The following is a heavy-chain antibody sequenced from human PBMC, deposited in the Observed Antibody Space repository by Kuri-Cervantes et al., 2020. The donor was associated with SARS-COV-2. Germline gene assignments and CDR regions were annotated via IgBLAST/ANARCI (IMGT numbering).Heavy chain of an antibody. CDR1: GFTISSYT. Sequence: GESLKISCTASGFTISSYTLTWVRQAPGKGLEWVSSISGSSEYIYYADSVKGRFTISRDNAKNSLYLQMNSLRDEDTAVYYCARDANYGSRLPRKFDYWGQGTLVTVSS. CDR2: ISGSSEYI. D-gene: IGHD5-12*01. V-gene: IGHV3-21*01. CDR3: ARDANYGSRLPRKFDY. J-gene: IGHJ4*02.